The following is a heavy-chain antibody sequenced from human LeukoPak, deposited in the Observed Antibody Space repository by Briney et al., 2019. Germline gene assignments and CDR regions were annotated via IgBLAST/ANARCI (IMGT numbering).Heavy chain of an antibody. J-gene: IGHJ3*02. CDR2: ISYDGRNK. CDR3: ARELIVGGNSWGAFDI. Sequence: PGGSLRLSCAASAFIFSNYAMHWVRQAPGKGLEWVAVISYDGRNKYYADSVKGRFTISRDNSKNTLYVQMNCLRSEDTAMYYCARELIVGGNSWGAFDIWGQGTMVTVSS. V-gene: IGHV3-33*01. D-gene: IGHD1-26*01. CDR1: AFIFSNYA.